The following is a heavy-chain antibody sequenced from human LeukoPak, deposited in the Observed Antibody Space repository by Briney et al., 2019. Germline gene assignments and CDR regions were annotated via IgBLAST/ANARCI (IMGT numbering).Heavy chain of an antibody. CDR1: GGSISSSSYY. CDR2: IYYSGST. Sequence: SETLSLTCTVSGGSISSSSYYWGWIRQPPGKGLEWIGSIYYSGSTYYNPSLKSRVTISVDTSKNQFSLKLSSVTAADTAVYYCARPYSGCYHYFDYWGQGTLVTVSS. J-gene: IGHJ4*02. D-gene: IGHD1-26*01. V-gene: IGHV4-39*01. CDR3: ARPYSGCYHYFDY.